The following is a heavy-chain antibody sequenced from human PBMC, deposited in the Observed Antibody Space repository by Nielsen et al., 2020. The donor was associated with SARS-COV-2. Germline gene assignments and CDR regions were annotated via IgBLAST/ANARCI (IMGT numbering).Heavy chain of an antibody. Sequence: GGSLRLSCAASGFTFSSNAMSWVRQAPGKGLEWVSTDSGGGDSTYYADSVKGRFTISRDNSKNTLYLQMNSLRAEDTAVYYCAKHRWGHYYDSSDYWGQGTLVTVSS. J-gene: IGHJ4*02. CDR2: DSGGGDST. CDR3: AKHRWGHYYDSSDY. D-gene: IGHD3-22*01. CDR1: GFTFSSNA. V-gene: IGHV3-23*01.